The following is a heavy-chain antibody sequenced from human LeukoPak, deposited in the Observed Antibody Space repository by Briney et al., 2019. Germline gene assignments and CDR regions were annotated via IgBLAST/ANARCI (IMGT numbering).Heavy chain of an antibody. CDR2: IYYSGST. D-gene: IGHD3-10*01. Sequence: PSETLSLTCTVSGGSISSYYWSWIRQPPGKGLEWIGYIYYSGSTNYNPSLKSRVTISVDTSKNQFSLQLSSVTAADTAVYYCARDKGSGSYFRPYYMDVWGKGTTVTVSS. CDR3: ARDKGSGSYFRPYYMDV. V-gene: IGHV4-59*01. CDR1: GGSISSYY. J-gene: IGHJ6*03.